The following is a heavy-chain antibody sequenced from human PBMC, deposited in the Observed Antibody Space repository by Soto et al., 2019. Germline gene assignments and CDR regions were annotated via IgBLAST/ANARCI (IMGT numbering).Heavy chain of an antibody. CDR2: IYYSGST. D-gene: IGHD6-19*01. CDR1: GGSISSSSYY. J-gene: IGHJ1*01. V-gene: IGHV4-39*01. Sequence: PSETLSLTCTVSGGSISSSSYYWGWIRQPPGKGLEWIGSIYYSGSTYYNPSLKSRVTISVDTSKNQFSPKLSSVTAADTAVYYCASLVFSSGCPPLWGQGILVTVSS. CDR3: ASLVFSSGCPPL.